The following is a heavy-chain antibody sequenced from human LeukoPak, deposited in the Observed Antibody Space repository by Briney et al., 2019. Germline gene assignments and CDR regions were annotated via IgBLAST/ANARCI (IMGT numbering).Heavy chain of an antibody. CDR1: GYAFTGHY. CDR2: INPNSGGT. CDR3: ASVGSCSGGSCLTHFEY. D-gene: IGHD2-15*01. J-gene: IGHJ4*02. V-gene: IGHV1-2*02. Sequence: ASVKVSCKASGYAFTGHYMHWVRQAPGQGLEWMGWINPNSGGTSYAQKFQGRVTMTRDTSISTAYMELSRLRSDDTAVYYCASVGSCSGGSCLTHFEYWGQGTLVTVSS.